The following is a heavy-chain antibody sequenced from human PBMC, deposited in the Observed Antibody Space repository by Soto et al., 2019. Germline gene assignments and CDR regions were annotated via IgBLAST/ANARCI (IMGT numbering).Heavy chain of an antibody. D-gene: IGHD3-10*01. V-gene: IGHV1-69*06. CDR2: IIPIFGTA. Sequence: QVQLVQSGAEVKKPGSSVKVSCKASGGTFSSYAISWVRQAPGQGLEWMGGIIPIFGTANYAQKFQGRVTITADKSTSTAYMELSSLSSEYTAVYYGARQELAGARISWFDPWGQGTLVTVSS. J-gene: IGHJ5*02. CDR1: GGTFSSYA. CDR3: ARQELAGARISWFDP.